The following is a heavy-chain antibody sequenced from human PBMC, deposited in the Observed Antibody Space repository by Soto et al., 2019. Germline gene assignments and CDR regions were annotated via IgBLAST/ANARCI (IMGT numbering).Heavy chain of an antibody. CDR3: AKERRYSFDAFDI. CDR1: GFTFSSYG. J-gene: IGHJ3*02. D-gene: IGHD5-18*01. V-gene: IGHV3-30*18. CDR2: ISYDGSNK. Sequence: QVQLVESGGGVVQPGRSLRLSCAASGFTFSSYGMQWVRQAPGKGLEWVAIISYDGSNKYYGDSVKGRFTISRDNSKNTLYLQMNSLRAEDTAVYYCAKERRYSFDAFDIWGQGTMVTVSS.